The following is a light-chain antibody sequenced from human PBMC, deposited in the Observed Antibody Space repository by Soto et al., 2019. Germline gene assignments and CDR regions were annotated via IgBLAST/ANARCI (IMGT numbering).Light chain of an antibody. V-gene: IGKV3-15*01. CDR2: GAS. J-gene: IGKJ2*01. Sequence: EIVMTQSPATLSVSPGERATLSCRASQSISSSLAWYQQKPGQAPRLLIYGASTRATGIPARFSGSGSWTEFTLTISTLQSEDVAVYYCEQYNNGPTYTFGQGTKLEIK. CDR3: EQYNNGPTYT. CDR1: QSISSS.